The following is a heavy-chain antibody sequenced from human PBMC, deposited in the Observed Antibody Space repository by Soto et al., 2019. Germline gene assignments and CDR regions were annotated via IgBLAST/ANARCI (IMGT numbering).Heavy chain of an antibody. CDR1: GFTFSSYG. CDR2: ISYDGTNN. CDR3: AKGDCSGGSCYFSAFDI. V-gene: IGHV3-30*18. J-gene: IGHJ3*02. D-gene: IGHD2-15*01. Sequence: QVQLVESGGGMVQPGRSLRLSCAASGFTFSSYGMHWVRQAPGKGLEWVAVISYDGTNNYYTESVKGRFTISRDNSKNTLFLQMNSLRAEDTAVYFCAKGDCSGGSCYFSAFDIWGQGTMVTVSS.